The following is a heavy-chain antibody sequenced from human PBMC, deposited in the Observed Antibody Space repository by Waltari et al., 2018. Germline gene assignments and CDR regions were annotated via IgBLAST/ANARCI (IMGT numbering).Heavy chain of an antibody. Sequence: QVQLVESGGGLVKPGGSLRLSCAASGFTFSDYYMSWIRQAPGKGLGVVSDISSSGSTIYYADSVKGRFTISRDNAKNSLYLQMNSLRAEDTAVYYCASPSPYDSSGYYFDYWGQGTLVTVSS. CDR2: ISSSGSTI. D-gene: IGHD3-22*01. CDR1: GFTFSDYY. J-gene: IGHJ4*02. V-gene: IGHV3-11*01. CDR3: ASPSPYDSSGYYFDY.